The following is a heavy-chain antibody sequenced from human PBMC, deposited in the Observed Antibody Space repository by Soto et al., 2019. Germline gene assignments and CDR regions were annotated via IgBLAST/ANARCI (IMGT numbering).Heavy chain of an antibody. CDR2: INSDGTIS. CDR3: ARLSGDHSAFFSYGMDA. CDR1: VFTFDTYW. D-gene: IGHD2-21*01. Sequence: HPWWSLRLSCSASVFTFDTYWMNWFRQAPGKGPEWLSGINSDGTISSYADSVKGRFTISRDNARNTLSLQMNSLRADDTAVYYCARLSGDHSAFFSYGMDAWGQGTTVTVSS. J-gene: IGHJ6*02. V-gene: IGHV3-74*01.